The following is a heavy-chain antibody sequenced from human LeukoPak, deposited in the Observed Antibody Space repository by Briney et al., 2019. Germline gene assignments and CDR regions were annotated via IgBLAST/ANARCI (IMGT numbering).Heavy chain of an antibody. CDR2: ISGSGGST. Sequence: PGGFLRLSCAASGFTFSSYAMSRVRQAPGKGLEWISAISGSGGSTYYADSVKGRFTISRDNSKNTLYLQMNSLRAEDTAVYYCAKDFYGGSDYGGPFDYWGQGTLVTVSS. J-gene: IGHJ4*02. D-gene: IGHD4-23*01. CDR3: AKDFYGGSDYGGPFDY. CDR1: GFTFSSYA. V-gene: IGHV3-23*01.